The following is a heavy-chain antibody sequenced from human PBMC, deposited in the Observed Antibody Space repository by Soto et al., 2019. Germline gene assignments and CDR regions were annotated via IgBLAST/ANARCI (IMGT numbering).Heavy chain of an antibody. J-gene: IGHJ4*02. Sequence: GGSLRLSCAASGFTFSSYAMHWVRQAPGKGLEWVAVISYDGSNKYYADSVKGRFTISRDNSKNTLYLQMNSLRAEDTALYYCARAAAGLDNWGQGTLVTVSS. V-gene: IGHV3-30-3*01. CDR3: ARAAAGLDN. CDR1: GFTFSSYA. D-gene: IGHD6-13*01. CDR2: ISYDGSNK.